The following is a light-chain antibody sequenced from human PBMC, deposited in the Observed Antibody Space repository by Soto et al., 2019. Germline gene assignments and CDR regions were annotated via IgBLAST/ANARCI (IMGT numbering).Light chain of an antibody. CDR2: YTT. Sequence: QAVVTQPPSVSGAPGQRVTISCTGSSSNIGAGYDVHWYQQLPGTAPKLLIFYTTNRPSGVPDRFSGSKSGTSASLAITGLQAEDEADYYCQAYDSSLSGSVVFGGGTKLTVL. CDR1: SSNIGAGYD. CDR3: QAYDSSLSGSVV. V-gene: IGLV1-40*01. J-gene: IGLJ2*01.